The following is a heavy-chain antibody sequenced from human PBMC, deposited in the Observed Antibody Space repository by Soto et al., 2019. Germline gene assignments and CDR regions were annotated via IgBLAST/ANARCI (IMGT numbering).Heavy chain of an antibody. CDR1: GFTFSSYG. CDR3: AKDQGGSSWSYYYYYYGMDV. D-gene: IGHD6-13*01. CDR2: ISYDGSNK. Sequence: QVQLVESGGGVVQPGRSLRLSCAASGFTFSSYGMHWVRQAPGKGLEWVAVISYDGSNKYYADSVKGRFTISRDNSKNTLYLQMNSLRAEDTAVYYCAKDQGGSSWSYYYYYYGMDVWGQGTTVTVSS. J-gene: IGHJ6*02. V-gene: IGHV3-30*18.